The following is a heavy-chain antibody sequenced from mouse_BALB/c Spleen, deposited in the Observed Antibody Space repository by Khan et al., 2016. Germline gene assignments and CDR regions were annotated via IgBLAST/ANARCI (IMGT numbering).Heavy chain of an antibody. D-gene: IGHD3-1*01. CDR1: GFTFTDYY. V-gene: IGHV7-3*02. CDR2: IRNKANGYKT. CDR3: ERKGEARATGYAMDY. J-gene: IGHJ4*01. Sequence: EVELVESGGGLVQPGGSLRLSCATSGFTFTDYYMSWVRQPPGKALEWLGFIRNKANGYKTEYSASVKGRFTISGVNFQSILYLQMNTLRAEDSATYDCERKGEARATGYAMDYWGQGTSVTVSS.